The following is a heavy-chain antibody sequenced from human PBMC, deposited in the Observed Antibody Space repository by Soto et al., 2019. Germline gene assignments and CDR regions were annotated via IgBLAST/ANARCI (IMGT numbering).Heavy chain of an antibody. CDR2: INSDKGDT. CDR3: ARGVRAKTETDYDALDF. CDR1: GYNFRSYA. D-gene: IGHD3-10*01. J-gene: IGHJ3*01. Sequence: QVYLVQSGAEVKMPGTSVTFSCQASGYNFRSYAIHWVRQAPGQRPEWMGWINSDKGDTKYSVRLQDRVTMTRDTAASTDYMELSSLRSEDTAIYYCARGVRAKTETDYDALDFWGQGTMVIVSS. V-gene: IGHV1-3*04.